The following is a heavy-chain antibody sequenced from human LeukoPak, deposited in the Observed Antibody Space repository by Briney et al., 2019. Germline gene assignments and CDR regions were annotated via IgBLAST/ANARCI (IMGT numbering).Heavy chain of an antibody. CDR2: INAGNGNT. CDR3: ARDGEYCSSTSCYAALDY. D-gene: IGHD2-2*01. CDR1: GYTFTTDY. J-gene: IGHJ4*02. Sequence: ASVKVSCKASGYTFTTDYIHWVRQAPGQGLEWMGWINAGNGNTKYSQKFQGRVIITRDTSASTAYMELSSLRSEDTAVYYCARDGEYCSSTSCYAALDYWGQGTLVTVSS. V-gene: IGHV1-3*01.